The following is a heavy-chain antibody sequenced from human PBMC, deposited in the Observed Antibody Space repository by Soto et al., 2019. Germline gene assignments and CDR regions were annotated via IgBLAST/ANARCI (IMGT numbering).Heavy chain of an antibody. V-gene: IGHV1-18*01. CDR2: ISAYNGNT. CDR1: GYTFTSYG. D-gene: IGHD6-13*01. J-gene: IGHJ5*02. CDR3: ARYYTSSWYIAVPGNNWFDP. Sequence: QAQLVQSGAEVKKPGASVKVSCKASGYTFTSYGISWVRQAPGQGLEWMGWISAYNGNTNYAQKLQGRVTMTTDTSTSTAYMELRSLRSDDTAVYYCARYYTSSWYIAVPGNNWFDPWGQGTLVTVSS.